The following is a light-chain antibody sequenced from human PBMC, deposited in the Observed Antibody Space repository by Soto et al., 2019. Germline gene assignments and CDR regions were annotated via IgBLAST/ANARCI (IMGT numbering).Light chain of an antibody. J-gene: IGKJ3*01. Sequence: AIQMTQSPASLSASVGDTVTLTCRASQGIDKDLGWYQQKPGKAPNLLIHAASTVQSGVPSRFSGSGSGTDFALTISSLQPEDFATYYCLQDFTYPFTFGHGTKVDIK. CDR1: QGIDKD. CDR3: LQDFTYPFT. CDR2: AAS. V-gene: IGKV1-6*01.